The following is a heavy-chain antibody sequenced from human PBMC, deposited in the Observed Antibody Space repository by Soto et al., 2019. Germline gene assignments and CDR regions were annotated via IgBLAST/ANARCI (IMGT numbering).Heavy chain of an antibody. V-gene: IGHV3-53*01. CDR2: MYSGGST. Sequence: EVQLVESGGGLIQPGGSLRLSCAASGFTVSSNYMSWVRQAPGKGLEWVSVMYSGGSTYYADSVKGRFTISRDNSKNTLYLQMNSLRAEDTAVYYCARGWNYDILSGYEYYFDYWGQGTLVTVSS. J-gene: IGHJ4*02. CDR3: ARGWNYDILSGYEYYFDY. CDR1: GFTVSSNY. D-gene: IGHD3-9*01.